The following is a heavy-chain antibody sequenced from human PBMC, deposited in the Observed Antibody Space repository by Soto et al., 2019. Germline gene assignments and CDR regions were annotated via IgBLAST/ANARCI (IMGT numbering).Heavy chain of an antibody. CDR1: GGSFRREA. V-gene: IGHV1-69*14. CDR2: ILPFFGTS. Sequence: QVQLVQSGAEVKKPGSSVKVSCKASGGSFRREAINWVRQAPGQGPEWMGNILPFFGTSDYAKKFQGRVTVTADMSTSTVYMELRILRVEDTAVYYCARGHELGGNSEAFDVWGQGTMVIVSS. CDR3: ARGHELGGNSEAFDV. J-gene: IGHJ3*01. D-gene: IGHD2-15*01.